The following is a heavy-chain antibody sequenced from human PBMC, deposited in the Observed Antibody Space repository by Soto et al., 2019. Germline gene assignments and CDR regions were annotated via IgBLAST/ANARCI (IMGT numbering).Heavy chain of an antibody. CDR2: IYYSGST. V-gene: IGHV4-31*03. CDR3: ARDLGEMATIGSFDY. J-gene: IGHJ4*02. D-gene: IGHD3-16*01. Sequence: QVQLQESGPGLVKPSQTLSLTCTVSGGSISSGGYYWSWIRQHPGKGLEWIGYIYYSGSTYYNPSLKSRVTVSVDTSKNQFSLKLSSVTAVDTAVYYCARDLGEMATIGSFDYWGQGTLVTVSS. CDR1: GGSISSGGYY.